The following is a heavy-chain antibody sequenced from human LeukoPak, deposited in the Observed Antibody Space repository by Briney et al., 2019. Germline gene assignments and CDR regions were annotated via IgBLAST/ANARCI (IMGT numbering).Heavy chain of an antibody. J-gene: IGHJ3*02. V-gene: IGHV3-23*01. D-gene: IGHD2-21*01. CDR1: GFTFSSYG. Sequence: GGSLRLSCAASGFTFSSYGMSWVRQAPGKGLEWVSTISASGGSTYYADSVKGRFTISRDNSKNTLYLQMNSLRAEDTAAYYCAKLSPIWDAFDIWGQGTMVTVSS. CDR3: AKLSPIWDAFDI. CDR2: ISASGGST.